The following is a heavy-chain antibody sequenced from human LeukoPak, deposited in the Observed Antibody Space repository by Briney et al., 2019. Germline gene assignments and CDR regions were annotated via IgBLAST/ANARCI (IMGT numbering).Heavy chain of an antibody. D-gene: IGHD3-3*01. V-gene: IGHV4-38-2*01. Sequence: SETLSLTCAVSGYSISSGYYWGWIRQPPGKGLEWIGSIYHSGSTYYNPSLKSRVTISVDTSKNQFSLKLSSVTAADTAVYYCASVEYYDFLSGYPTYYFDYWGQGTLVTVSS. CDR3: ASVEYYDFLSGYPTYYFDY. CDR1: GYSISSGYY. CDR2: IYHSGST. J-gene: IGHJ4*02.